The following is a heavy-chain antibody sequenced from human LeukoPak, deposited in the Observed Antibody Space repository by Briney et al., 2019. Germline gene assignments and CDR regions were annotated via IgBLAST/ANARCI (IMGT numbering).Heavy chain of an antibody. D-gene: IGHD6-13*01. CDR3: ISQMSLSSSWPY. Sequence: GGSLRLSCAASGFTVSSYAMRWVRQAPGEGLGWVSGISDSGGSTYYADSMKGQFTISRDNSKNTLYLQMNSLRVEDTAIYYCISQMSLSSSWPYWGQGVLVTVSS. CDR1: GFTVSSYA. V-gene: IGHV3-23*01. CDR2: ISDSGGST. J-gene: IGHJ4*02.